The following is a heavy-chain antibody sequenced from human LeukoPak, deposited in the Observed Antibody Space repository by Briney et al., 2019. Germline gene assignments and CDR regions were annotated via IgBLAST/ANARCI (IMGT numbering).Heavy chain of an antibody. Sequence: PGRSLRLSCAASGFTFSNYWMSWVRQAPGKGLEWVANIKQDGSEQYYVDSVKGRFTISRDNAKNSLYLQMNSLRAEDTAVYYCARDKIVGATHFDYWGQGTLVTVSS. D-gene: IGHD1-26*01. CDR3: ARDKIVGATHFDY. CDR1: GFTFSNYW. V-gene: IGHV3-7*01. CDR2: IKQDGSEQ. J-gene: IGHJ4*02.